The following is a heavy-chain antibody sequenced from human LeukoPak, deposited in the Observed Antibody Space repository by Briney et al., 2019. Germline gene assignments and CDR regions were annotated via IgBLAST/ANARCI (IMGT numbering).Heavy chain of an antibody. V-gene: IGHV3-23*01. J-gene: IGHJ3*02. D-gene: IGHD1-26*01. CDR1: ELTFTSYT. Sequence: GGSLTPSCAAAELTFTSYTATWVRQAPGKGLEWVSGIGGGGASTYYADSVKGRFTISRDNSRNTLYLQMNSLRAEDTAVYYCAKNFHSGNYHKHASDMWGGGTMVSVSS. CDR2: IGGGGAST. CDR3: AKNFHSGNYHKHASDM.